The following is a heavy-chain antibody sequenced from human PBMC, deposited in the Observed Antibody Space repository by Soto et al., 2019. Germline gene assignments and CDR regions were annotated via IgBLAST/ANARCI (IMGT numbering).Heavy chain of an antibody. CDR1: GFTFSSYA. CDR3: AKDFTTMVRVCDY. V-gene: IGHV3-30-3*01. D-gene: IGHD5-18*01. CDR2: ISYDGSNK. J-gene: IGHJ4*02. Sequence: GGSLRLSCAASGFTFSSYAMHWVRQAPGKGLEWVAVISYDGSNKYYADSVKGRFTISRDNAKKSLYLQMNSLRAEDTAVYFCAKDFTTMVRVCDYWGQGTLVTVS.